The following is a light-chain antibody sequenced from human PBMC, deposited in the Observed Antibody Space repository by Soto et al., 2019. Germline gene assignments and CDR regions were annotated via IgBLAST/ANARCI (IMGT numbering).Light chain of an antibody. CDR3: GTWDSSLSGVV. V-gene: IGLV1-51*02. J-gene: IGLJ2*01. CDR1: SSNIGNNY. CDR2: ENN. Sequence: QSVLTQPPSVSAAPGQQVTLSCSGSSSNIGNNYVSWYQQLPGTAPKLLIYENNKRPSGIPDRFSGSKSGTSATLGVTGLQTGDEADYYCGTWDSSLSGVVFGGGTKVTVL.